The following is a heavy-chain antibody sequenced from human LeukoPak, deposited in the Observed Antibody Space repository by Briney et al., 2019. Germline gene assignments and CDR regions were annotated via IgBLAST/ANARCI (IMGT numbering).Heavy chain of an antibody. Sequence: SENLSLNCTVSGGSISSYYWSWLRQPPGKGLEWIGYIYYSGSTNYNPFLKSRVTISVDTSKNQFSLKLSSVTAADTAVYYCARAPYDFWIGYEDGPPLYYGMDVWGQGTTVSVSS. CDR3: ARAPYDFWIGYEDGPPLYYGMDV. D-gene: IGHD3-3*01. J-gene: IGHJ6*02. CDR2: IYYSGST. CDR1: GGSISSYY. V-gene: IGHV4-59*01.